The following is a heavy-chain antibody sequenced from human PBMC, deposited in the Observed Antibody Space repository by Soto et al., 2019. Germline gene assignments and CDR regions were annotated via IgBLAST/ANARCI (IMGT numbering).Heavy chain of an antibody. D-gene: IGHD3-16*01. CDR3: AHKGGGDRILDF. CDR2: IYWDDSK. Sequence: QITLKESGPTLVKPTQTLTLTCTFSGFSLSTNGVGVGWIRQPPGKALEWLALIYWDDSKEYSPSLRSRLTITKDPSKNQGVLTRTNMAPVNTATNYCAHKGGGDRILDFWGQGTLVTVSS. V-gene: IGHV2-5*02. CDR1: GFSLSTNGVG. J-gene: IGHJ4*02.